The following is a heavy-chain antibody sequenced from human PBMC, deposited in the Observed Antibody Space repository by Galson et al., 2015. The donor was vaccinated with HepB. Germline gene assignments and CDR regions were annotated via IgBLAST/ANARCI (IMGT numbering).Heavy chain of an antibody. Sequence: SLRLSCAASGFTFDDYAMHRVRQAPGKGLEWVSGINWNSGSIGYADSVKGRFTISRDNAKNSLYLQMNSLRAEDTALYYCAKDKGSGWYGIDYWGQGTLVTVSS. J-gene: IGHJ4*02. D-gene: IGHD6-19*01. CDR1: GFTFDDYA. V-gene: IGHV3-9*01. CDR2: INWNSGSI. CDR3: AKDKGSGWYGIDY.